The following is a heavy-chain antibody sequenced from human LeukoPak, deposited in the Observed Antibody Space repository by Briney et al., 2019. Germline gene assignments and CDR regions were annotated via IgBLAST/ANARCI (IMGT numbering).Heavy chain of an antibody. CDR2: IFYGGST. Sequence: PSETLSLTCTVSGDSIYNSDYYWGWIRRPPGKGLEWIGSIFYGGSTYYNPSLESRVTISIDRSKSQFSLELTSVTAADTAVYYCTRGGGYCNSISCYFDFWGQGTLVTVSS. CDR3: TRGGGYCNSISCYFDF. D-gene: IGHD2-2*01. CDR1: GDSIYNSDYY. J-gene: IGHJ4*02. V-gene: IGHV4-39*07.